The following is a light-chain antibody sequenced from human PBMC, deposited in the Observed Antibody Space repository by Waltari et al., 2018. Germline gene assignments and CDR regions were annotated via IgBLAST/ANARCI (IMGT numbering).Light chain of an antibody. CDR2: EVS. CDR3: SSYAGSNLWV. V-gene: IGLV2-8*01. Sequence: SALTQPPSASGSPGQSVAISCTGTSSDVGGYNYVSWYQQHPGKAPKLIIYEVSKRPSGVPDRFSCSKSGNTASLTVSGLQADDEADYYCSSYAGSNLWVLGGGTKLTVL. CDR1: SSDVGGYNY. J-gene: IGLJ3*02.